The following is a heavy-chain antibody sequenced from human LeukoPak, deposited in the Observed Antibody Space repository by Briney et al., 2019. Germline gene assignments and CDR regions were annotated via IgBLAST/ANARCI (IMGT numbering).Heavy chain of an antibody. D-gene: IGHD3-9*01. CDR3: ARNYDILTGYTGIDY. J-gene: IGHJ4*02. CDR2: IRYDGSNK. CDR1: GFTFSSYG. V-gene: IGHV3-30*02. Sequence: GGSLRLSCAASGFTFSSYGMHWVRQAPGKGLEWVAFIRYDGSNKYYADSVKGRFTISRDNSKNTLYLQMNSLRADDTAVYYCARNYDILTGYTGIDYWGQGTLVTVSS.